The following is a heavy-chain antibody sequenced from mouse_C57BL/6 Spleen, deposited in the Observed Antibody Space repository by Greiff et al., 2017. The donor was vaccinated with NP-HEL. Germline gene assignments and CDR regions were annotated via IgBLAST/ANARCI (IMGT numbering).Heavy chain of an antibody. Sequence: EVQLQQSGAELVRPGASVKLSCTASGFNIKDDYMHWVKQRPEQGLEWIGWIDPENGDTEYAPKFQGKATITADTSSNTAYLQLSSLTSEDTAVYYCTTGLAADWGQGTLVTVSA. D-gene: IGHD3-1*01. CDR2: IDPENGDT. J-gene: IGHJ3*01. CDR3: TTGLAAD. V-gene: IGHV14-4*01. CDR1: GFNIKDDY.